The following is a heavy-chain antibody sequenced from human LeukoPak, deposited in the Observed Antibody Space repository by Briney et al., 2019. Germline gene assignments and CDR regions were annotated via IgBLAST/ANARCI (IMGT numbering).Heavy chain of an antibody. Sequence: GGSLRLSCAASGFTFSSYEMNWVRQAPGKGLEWVSYISSSGSTIYYADSVKGRFTISRDNAKNSLYLQMNSLRAKDTAVYYCAREGFCVWGSYRYTGVGRRAYWGQGTLVTVSS. D-gene: IGHD3-16*02. J-gene: IGHJ4*02. V-gene: IGHV3-48*03. CDR3: AREGFCVWGSYRYTGVGRRAY. CDR2: ISSSGSTI. CDR1: GFTFSSYE.